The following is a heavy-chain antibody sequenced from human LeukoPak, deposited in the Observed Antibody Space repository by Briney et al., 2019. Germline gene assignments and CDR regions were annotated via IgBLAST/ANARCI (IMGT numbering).Heavy chain of an antibody. CDR2: MTPNDGKT. CDR3: ARGDVLTPFDP. J-gene: IGHJ5*02. V-gene: IGHV1-8*01. CDR1: GYTFTSYA. Sequence: ASVKVSCKASGYTFTSYAISWVRQATGQGLEWMGWMTPNDGKTGYAQKFQGRVTMTGDTSVSTAYMELSSLISEDTAVYYCARGDVLTPFDPWGQGTLVTVSS. D-gene: IGHD3-9*01.